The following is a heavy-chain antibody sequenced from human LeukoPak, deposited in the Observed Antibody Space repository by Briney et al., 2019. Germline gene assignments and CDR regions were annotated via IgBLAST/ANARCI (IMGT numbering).Heavy chain of an antibody. D-gene: IGHD5-24*01. Sequence: PSETLSLTCTVSGGSISSGSYYWSWIRQPAGKGPEWIGRIYTSGSTNYNPSLKSRVTISVDTSKNQFSLKLSSVTAADTAVYYCARDRMATLWYYYMDVWGKGTTVTVSS. CDR1: GGSISSGSYY. J-gene: IGHJ6*03. V-gene: IGHV4-61*02. CDR2: IYTSGST. CDR3: ARDRMATLWYYYMDV.